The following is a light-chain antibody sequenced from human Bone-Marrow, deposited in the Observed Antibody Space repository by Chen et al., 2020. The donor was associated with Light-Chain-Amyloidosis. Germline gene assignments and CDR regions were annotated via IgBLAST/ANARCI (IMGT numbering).Light chain of an antibody. J-gene: IGKJ3*01. Sequence: DIQMTQSPSSLSASVGDRVTITCRASQSISSYLNWYQQKPGKAPKLLIYAASSLQSGVPSRFSGSGSGTDFTLTISSLQPEDFATYYCQQFNSYRFTFGPGTKVDIK. V-gene: IGKV1-39*01. CDR1: QSISSY. CDR3: QQFNSYRFT. CDR2: AAS.